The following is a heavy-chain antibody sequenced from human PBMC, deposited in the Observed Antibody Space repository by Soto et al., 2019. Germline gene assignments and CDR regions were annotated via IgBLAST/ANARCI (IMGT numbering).Heavy chain of an antibody. CDR2: INPNSGGT. CDR1: GYTFTGYY. D-gene: IGHD1-26*01. J-gene: IGHJ6*02. Sequence: ASVKVSCKASGYTFTGYYMHWVRQAPGQGLEWMGWINPNSGGTNYAQKFQGRVTMTRDTSISTAYMELSRLRSDDTAVYYCACGSHEDYYYYGMDVWGQGTTVTSP. CDR3: ACGSHEDYYYYGMDV. V-gene: IGHV1-2*02.